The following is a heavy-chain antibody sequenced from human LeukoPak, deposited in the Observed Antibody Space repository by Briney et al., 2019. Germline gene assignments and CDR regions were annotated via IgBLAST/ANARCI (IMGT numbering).Heavy chain of an antibody. Sequence: SETLSLTCAVYGGSFSGYYWRWIRQPPGEGLEWLGEINHSGSSNYNPSLKSRVTISVDTSKNQCSLRLNSVTAADTAVYYCASGAMVRGVIWFDPWGQGTLVTVSS. V-gene: IGHV4-34*01. CDR3: ASGAMVRGVIWFDP. CDR1: GGSFSGYY. CDR2: INHSGSS. D-gene: IGHD3-10*01. J-gene: IGHJ5*02.